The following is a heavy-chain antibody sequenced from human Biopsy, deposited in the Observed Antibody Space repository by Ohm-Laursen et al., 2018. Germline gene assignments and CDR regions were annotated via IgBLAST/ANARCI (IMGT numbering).Heavy chain of an antibody. CDR1: GASVTSGSYY. V-gene: IGHV4-61*01. D-gene: IGHD6-19*01. Sequence: TLSLTCTVSGASVTSGSYYWSWIRQPPGKGLEWLGYISNIGSTNYNPSLKSRVTISVDTSKNHFSLKLTSVTAADTAVYYCARESALAGDFDFWAREPWSPSPQ. J-gene: IGHJ4*02. CDR2: ISNIGST. CDR3: ARESALAGDFDF.